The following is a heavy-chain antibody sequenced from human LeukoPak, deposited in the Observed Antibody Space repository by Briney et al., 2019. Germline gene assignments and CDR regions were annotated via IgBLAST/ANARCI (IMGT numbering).Heavy chain of an antibody. CDR2: IKQDGSEK. V-gene: IGHV3-7*01. CDR3: TREDYYYYYYMDV. Sequence: PGGSLRLSCAASGFTFSSYEMNWVRQAPGKGLEWVANIKQDGSEKYYVDSVKGRFTISRDNAKNSLYLQMNSLRAEDTAVYYCTREDYYYYYYMDVWGKGTTVTVSS. J-gene: IGHJ6*03. CDR1: GFTFSSYE.